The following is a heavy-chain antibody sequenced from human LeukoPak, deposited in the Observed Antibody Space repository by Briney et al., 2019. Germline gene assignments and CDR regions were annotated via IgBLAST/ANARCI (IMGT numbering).Heavy chain of an antibody. D-gene: IGHD1-20*01. V-gene: IGHV4-61*01. CDR1: GGSVSSGSYY. J-gene: IGHJ4*02. CDR2: IYYSGST. Sequence: SETLSLTCTVSGGSVSSGSYYWSWIRQPPGKGLEWIGYIYYSGSTNYNPSLKSRVTISVDTSKNQFSLKLSSVTAADTAVYYCATGRITGTTDYWGQGTLVTVSS. CDR3: ATGRITGTTDY.